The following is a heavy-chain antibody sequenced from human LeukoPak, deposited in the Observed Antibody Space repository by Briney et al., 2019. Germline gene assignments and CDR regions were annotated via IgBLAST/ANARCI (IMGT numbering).Heavy chain of an antibody. J-gene: IGHJ6*02. CDR2: ISYDGSNK. CDR3: ANGMGPRTYYYYGMDV. Sequence: GRSRRLSCAASGFTFSSYGMHWVRQAPGKGLEWVAVISYDGSNKYYADSVKGRFTISRDNSKNTLYLQMNSLRAEDTAVYYCANGMGPRTYYYYGMDVWGQGTTVTVSS. V-gene: IGHV3-30*18. D-gene: IGHD1-14*01. CDR1: GFTFSSYG.